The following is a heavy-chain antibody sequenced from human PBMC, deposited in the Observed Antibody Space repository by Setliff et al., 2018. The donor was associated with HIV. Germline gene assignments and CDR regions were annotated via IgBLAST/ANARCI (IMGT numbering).Heavy chain of an antibody. CDR1: GFRFETFG. Sequence: SLRLSFAASGFRFETFGMYWVRQAPGKGLEWVAFIRHDGSYAYYADSEKGRFTMSRDNSKNTVSLEMNSLRAEDTAVYYCARDTPNIGIDHWGQGILVTVSS. CDR3: ARDTPNIGIDH. D-gene: IGHD1-26*01. CDR2: IRHDGSYA. J-gene: IGHJ4*02. V-gene: IGHV3-33*07.